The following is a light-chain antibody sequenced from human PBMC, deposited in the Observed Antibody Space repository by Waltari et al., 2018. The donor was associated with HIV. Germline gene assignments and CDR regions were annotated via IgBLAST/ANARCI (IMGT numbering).Light chain of an antibody. CDR1: SSDVGRYNY. J-gene: IGLJ1*01. Sequence: QSALTQPRSVSGSPGQSVTISCTGTSSDVGRYNYVSWYQHHPGKAPKLRIYDVSKRPSGVPDRFYGSKSGNTASLTISGLQAEDEAAYYCCSYAGSYPSVFGAGTEVTVL. V-gene: IGLV2-11*01. CDR2: DVS. CDR3: CSYAGSYPSV.